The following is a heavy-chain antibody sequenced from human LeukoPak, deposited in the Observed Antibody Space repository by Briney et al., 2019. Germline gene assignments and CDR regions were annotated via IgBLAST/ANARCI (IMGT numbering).Heavy chain of an antibody. CDR3: ARLETAANYYYYGMDV. CDR1: GYSFTNYW. V-gene: IGHV5-10-1*01. J-gene: IGHJ6*02. CDR2: IDPSDSYT. Sequence: PRESLKISCKASGYSFTNYWIGWVRQMPGKGLEWMGRIDPSDSYTNYSPSFQGHVTISADKSISTAYLQWSSLKASDTAMYYCARLETAANYYYYGMDVWGQGTTVTVSS. D-gene: IGHD6-13*01.